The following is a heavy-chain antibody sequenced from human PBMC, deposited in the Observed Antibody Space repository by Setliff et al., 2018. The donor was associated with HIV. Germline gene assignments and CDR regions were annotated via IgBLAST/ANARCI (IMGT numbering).Heavy chain of an antibody. CDR2: IHSSGST. CDR3: ARDHEDEVVTGTSGAFDI. D-gene: IGHD2-21*02. CDR1: GGSISSGKYH. Sequence: KPSETLSLTCTVSGGSISSGKYHWSWIRQPAGKGLEWIGRIHSSGSTTYNPSLKSRVTISADPSNNNFSLKLKSVTAADTAVYYCARDHEDEVVTGTSGAFDIWGQGTMVTVSS. V-gene: IGHV4-61*02. J-gene: IGHJ3*02.